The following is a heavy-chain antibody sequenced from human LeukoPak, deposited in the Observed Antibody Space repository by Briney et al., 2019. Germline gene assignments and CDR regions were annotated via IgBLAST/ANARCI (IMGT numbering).Heavy chain of an antibody. V-gene: IGHV1-69*13. J-gene: IGHJ4*02. CDR3: ASVVASAGKELDY. Sequence: SVKVSCKASGGTFSSYAISWVRQAPGQGLEWMGGIIPIFGTANYAQKFQGRVTITADESTSTAYMELSSLRSEDTAVYYCASVVASAGKELDYWGQGTLVTVSS. D-gene: IGHD6-13*01. CDR2: IIPIFGTA. CDR1: GGTFSSYA.